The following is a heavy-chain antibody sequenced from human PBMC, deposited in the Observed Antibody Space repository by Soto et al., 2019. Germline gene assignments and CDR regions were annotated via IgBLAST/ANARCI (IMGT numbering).Heavy chain of an antibody. D-gene: IGHD3-3*01. V-gene: IGHV5-51*01. Sequence: GGALKNSCKGFGFSFYTCWVGWVGQIPGKGLEWMGIIYPGDSDTRYSPSFQGQVTISADKSISTAYLQWSSLKASDTAMYYCAREVRDDFWSGYYGYMDVWGKGTTVTVSS. CDR3: AREVRDDFWSGYYGYMDV. J-gene: IGHJ6*03. CDR1: GFSFYTCW. CDR2: IYPGDSDT.